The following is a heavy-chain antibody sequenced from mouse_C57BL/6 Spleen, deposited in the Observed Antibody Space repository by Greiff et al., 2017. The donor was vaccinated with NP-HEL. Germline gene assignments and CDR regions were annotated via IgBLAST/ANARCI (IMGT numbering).Heavy chain of an antibody. J-gene: IGHJ1*03. CDR3: ARTLLITTDWYFDV. CDR1: GYSITSGYY. V-gene: IGHV3-6*01. CDR2: ISYDGSN. D-gene: IGHD1-1*01. Sequence: DVKLVESGPGLVKPSQSLSLTCSVTGYSITSGYYWNWIRQFPGNKLEWMGYISYDGSNNYNPSLKNRISITRDTSKNQFFLKLNSVTTEDTATYYCARTLLITTDWYFDVWGTGTTVTVSS.